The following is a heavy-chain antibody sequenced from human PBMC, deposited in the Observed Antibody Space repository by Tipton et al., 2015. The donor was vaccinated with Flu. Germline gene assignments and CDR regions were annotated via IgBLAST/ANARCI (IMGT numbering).Heavy chain of an antibody. J-gene: IGHJ4*02. V-gene: IGHV1-2*02. D-gene: IGHD6-19*01. CDR1: GNTFTGYY. CDR2: INPNSGGT. Sequence: QVQLVQSGAEVKKPGASVKVSCKASGNTFTGYYMHWVRQAPGQGLEWMGWINPNSGGTTYAQKFQGRVTMTRDTSISTAYMELSRLRSDDTAVHYCARDRVYSSGWADYWGQGTLVTVSS. CDR3: ARDRVYSSGWADY.